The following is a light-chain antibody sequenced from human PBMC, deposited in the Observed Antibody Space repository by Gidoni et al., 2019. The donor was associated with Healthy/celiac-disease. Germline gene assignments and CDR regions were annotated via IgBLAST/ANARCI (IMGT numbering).Light chain of an antibody. J-gene: IGLJ3*02. CDR2: EVS. V-gene: IGLV2-8*01. CDR1: SSDVGAYKY. CDR3: SSYAGSNNWV. Sequence: QSALTQPPSASGSPGQSVTLSCTGTSSDVGAYKYVSWYQQHPGKVPKLMIYEVSKRPSGVPDRFSGSKSGNTASLTVSGLQAEDEADYYCSSYAGSNNWVFGGGTKVTVL.